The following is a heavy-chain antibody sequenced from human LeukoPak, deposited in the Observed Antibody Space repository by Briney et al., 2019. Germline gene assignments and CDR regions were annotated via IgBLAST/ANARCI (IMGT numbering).Heavy chain of an antibody. V-gene: IGHV4-59*01. J-gene: IGHJ4*02. CDR3: ARDPGYYQGLDY. CDR1: GGSISSYY. D-gene: IGHD3-10*01. CDR2: IYYSGGT. Sequence: SETLSLTCTVSGGSISSYYWSWIRQPPGKGLEWIGYIYYSGGTNYNPSLKSRVTISVDTSKNQFSLKLSSVTAADTAVYYCARDPGYYQGLDYWGQGTLVTVSS.